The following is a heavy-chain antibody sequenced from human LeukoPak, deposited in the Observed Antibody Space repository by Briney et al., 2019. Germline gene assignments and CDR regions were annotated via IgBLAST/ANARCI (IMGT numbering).Heavy chain of an antibody. CDR1: GFTFSSYA. D-gene: IGHD3-22*01. Sequence: PGGSLRLSCAVSGFTFSSYAMSWVRQAPGKGLEWVSALSGSGGNTYYADSVKGRFTISRDNSKNTLYLQMSSLRAEDTALYYCAKDPSLSYDSSGYYYHYWGQGTLVTVSS. J-gene: IGHJ4*02. CDR3: AKDPSLSYDSSGYYYHY. V-gene: IGHV3-23*01. CDR2: LSGSGGNT.